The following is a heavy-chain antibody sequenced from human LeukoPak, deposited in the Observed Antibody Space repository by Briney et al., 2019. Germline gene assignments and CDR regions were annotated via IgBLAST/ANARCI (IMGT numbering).Heavy chain of an antibody. V-gene: IGHV4-39*07. Sequence: SETLSLTCAVSGESLSSNYWGWIRQPPGKGLEWIGSINYSGSTFYNPSLKSRVTISVDTSKNQFSLKLSSVTAADTAVYYCARESGSSGYYSYWYFDLWGRGTLVTVSS. CDR1: GESLSSNY. CDR2: INYSGST. D-gene: IGHD3-22*01. J-gene: IGHJ2*01. CDR3: ARESGSSGYYSYWYFDL.